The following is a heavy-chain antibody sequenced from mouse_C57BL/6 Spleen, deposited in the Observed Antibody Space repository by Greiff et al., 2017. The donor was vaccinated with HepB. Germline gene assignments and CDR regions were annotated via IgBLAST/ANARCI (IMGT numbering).Heavy chain of an antibody. V-gene: IGHV1-80*01. CDR3: ARERTGTGSGYFDV. Sequence: QVQLKQSGAELVKPGASVKISCKASGYAFSSYWMNWVKQRPGKGLEWIGQIYPGDGDTNYNGKFKGKATLTADKSSSTAYMQLSSLTSEDSAVYFCARERTGTGSGYFDVWGTGTTVTVSS. CDR2: IYPGDGDT. D-gene: IGHD4-1*01. J-gene: IGHJ1*03. CDR1: GYAFSSYW.